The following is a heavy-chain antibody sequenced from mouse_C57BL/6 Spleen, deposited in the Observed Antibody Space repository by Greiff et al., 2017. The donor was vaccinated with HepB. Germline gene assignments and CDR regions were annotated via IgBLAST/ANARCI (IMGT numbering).Heavy chain of an antibody. Sequence: EVQLQQSGPVLARPGASVKMSCKTSGYTFTSYWMHWVKQRPGQGLEWIGAIYPGNSDTSYNQKFKGKAKLTAVTSASTAYMELSSLTNDDSAVYYSTRGSSNWDEDYWGQGTTLTVSS. D-gene: IGHD4-1*01. J-gene: IGHJ2*01. V-gene: IGHV1-5*01. CDR1: GYTFTSYW. CDR2: IYPGNSDT. CDR3: TRGSSNWDEDY.